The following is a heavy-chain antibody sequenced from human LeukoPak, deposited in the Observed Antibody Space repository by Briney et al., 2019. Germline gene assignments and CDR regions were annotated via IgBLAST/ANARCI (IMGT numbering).Heavy chain of an antibody. Sequence: SETLSLTCAVYGGSFSGYYWSWIRQPPGKGLEWIGEINHSGSTNYNPSLKSRVTISVDTSKNQFSLKLSSVTAADTAVYYCARGDGGSPYYYWGQGTLVTVSS. CDR1: GGSFSGYY. CDR3: ARGDGGSPYYY. CDR2: INHSGST. J-gene: IGHJ4*02. D-gene: IGHD4-23*01. V-gene: IGHV4-34*01.